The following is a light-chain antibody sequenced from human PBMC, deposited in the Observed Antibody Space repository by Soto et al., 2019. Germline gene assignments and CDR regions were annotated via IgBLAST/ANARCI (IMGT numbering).Light chain of an antibody. CDR3: QQYGSSLRT. Sequence: EIVLTQSPGTLSLSPGERATLSCRTSQSVSSSYFAWYQQKPGQAPRLLIYAASGRATGIPDRFSGSGSGTDFTLTISRLEPEDFAVYYCQQYGSSLRTFGQGTKVEIK. CDR1: QSVSSSY. V-gene: IGKV3-20*01. CDR2: AAS. J-gene: IGKJ1*01.